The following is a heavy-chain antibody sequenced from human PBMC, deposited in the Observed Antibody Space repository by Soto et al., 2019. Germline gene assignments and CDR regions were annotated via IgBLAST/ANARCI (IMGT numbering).Heavy chain of an antibody. Sequence: EVQLLESGGGLVQPGGSLRLSCAASGFIFSTYAMNWVRQAPGKGLEWVSAIRGSGGSTYYAESVRGRFTISRDNSINTLYLQMSSLRTEDTAVYYCAHPRGYGVFDAVDIWGQGTLVTVSS. V-gene: IGHV3-23*01. CDR2: IRGSGGST. CDR3: AHPRGYGVFDAVDI. J-gene: IGHJ3*02. D-gene: IGHD4-17*01. CDR1: GFIFSTYA.